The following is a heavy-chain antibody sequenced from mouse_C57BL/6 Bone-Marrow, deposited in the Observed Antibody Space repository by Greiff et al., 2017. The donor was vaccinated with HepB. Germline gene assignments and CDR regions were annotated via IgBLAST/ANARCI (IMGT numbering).Heavy chain of an antibody. J-gene: IGHJ2*01. Sequence: EVKVVESGGDLVKPGGSLKLSCAASGFTFSSYGMSWVRLTPDKRPEWVATISSGGSYTYYPDSVKGRFTISRDNAKNTLYLQMSSLKSEDTAMYCCTRHRYNGSSYYFGSWGHGTTLAVSS. CDR3: TRHRYNGSSYYFGS. D-gene: IGHD1-1*01. CDR2: ISSGGSYT. CDR1: GFTFSSYG. V-gene: IGHV5-6*01.